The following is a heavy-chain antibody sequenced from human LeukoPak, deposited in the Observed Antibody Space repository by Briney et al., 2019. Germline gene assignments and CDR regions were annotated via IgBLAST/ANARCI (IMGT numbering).Heavy chain of an antibody. Sequence: PSETLSLTRTVSGGSISGYYWSWIRQPPGKGLECIGYIYYSGSTNYNPSLKSRVTISVDTSRNQFSLKLTSVTDADTAVYYCAKVSDRDSSGYYWGFEYWGQGTLVTVSS. CDR2: IYYSGST. J-gene: IGHJ4*02. V-gene: IGHV4-59*08. CDR3: AKVSDRDSSGYYWGFEY. D-gene: IGHD3-22*01. CDR1: GGSISGYY.